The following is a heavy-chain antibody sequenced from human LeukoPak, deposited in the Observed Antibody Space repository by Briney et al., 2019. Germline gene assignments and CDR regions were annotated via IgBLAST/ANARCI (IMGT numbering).Heavy chain of an antibody. CDR3: TRDRSRAEDD. D-gene: IGHD1-14*01. J-gene: IGHJ4*02. CDR1: GFTFSGHW. V-gene: IGHV3-7*01. Sequence: GGSLRPSCAASGFTFSGHWMSWVRQAPGKGLEWVANINQGGSDKYYVDSVKGRFTISRDNASNLLYLQMNSLRGEDTAVYYCTRDRSRAEDDWGQGTLVTVSS. CDR2: INQGGSDK.